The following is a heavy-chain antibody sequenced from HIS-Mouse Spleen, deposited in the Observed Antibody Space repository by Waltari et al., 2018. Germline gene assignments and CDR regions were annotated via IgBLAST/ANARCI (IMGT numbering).Heavy chain of an antibody. CDR1: GGSLSRSSYY. J-gene: IGHJ2*01. Sequence: QLQLQESGPGLVKPSETLSLTCTVSGGSLSRSSYYWGWIRTPPGKGLEWIGSIYYSGSTYYNPSLKSRVTISVDTSKNQFSLKLSSVTAADTAVYYCAREIPYSSSWYDWYFDLWGRGTLVTVSS. CDR3: AREIPYSSSWYDWYFDL. D-gene: IGHD6-13*01. CDR2: IYYSGST. V-gene: IGHV4-39*07.